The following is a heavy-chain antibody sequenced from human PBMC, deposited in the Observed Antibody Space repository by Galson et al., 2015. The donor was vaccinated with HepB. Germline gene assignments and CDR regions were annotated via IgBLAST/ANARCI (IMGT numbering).Heavy chain of an antibody. J-gene: IGHJ4*02. CDR1: GFTFSSYA. V-gene: IGHV3-23*01. D-gene: IGHD2-2*01. CDR2: TSGSGGST. CDR3: AKDPRNHCSSTSCLFDY. Sequence: SLRLSCAASGFTFSSYAMSWVRQAPGKGLEWVSATSGSGGSTYYADSVKGRFTISRDNSKNTLYLQMNSLRAEDTAVYYCAKDPRNHCSSTSCLFDYWGQGTLVTVSS.